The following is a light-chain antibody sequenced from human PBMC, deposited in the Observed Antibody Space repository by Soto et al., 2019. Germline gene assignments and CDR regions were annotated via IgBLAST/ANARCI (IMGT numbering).Light chain of an antibody. CDR2: GAS. J-gene: IGKJ1*01. CDR3: QQYNNWPQT. V-gene: IGKV3-15*01. CDR1: QSVSSN. Sequence: EVVMTQSPATLSVSPGERATLSCRASQSVSSNLAWYQQKPGQAPRLLIYGASTGATGIPARFSGSRSGTEFTLTISSLQSEDFAVYYCQQYNNWPQTFGQGTKVEIK.